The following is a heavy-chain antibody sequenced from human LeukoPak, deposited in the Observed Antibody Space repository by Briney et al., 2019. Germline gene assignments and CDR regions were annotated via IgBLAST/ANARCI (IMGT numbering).Heavy chain of an antibody. V-gene: IGHV3-21*01. CDR2: ISISSSHI. CDR3: ARGGDCGGDCYLVPEIDY. D-gene: IGHD2-21*01. Sequence: GGSLRLSCAASGFTFSGYSMNWVRQAPGKGLEWVSSISISSSHIYYADSVKGRFTISRDNAKNSLYLQMNSLRAEDTAVYYCARGGDCGGDCYLVPEIDYWGQGTLVTVSS. J-gene: IGHJ4*02. CDR1: GFTFSGYS.